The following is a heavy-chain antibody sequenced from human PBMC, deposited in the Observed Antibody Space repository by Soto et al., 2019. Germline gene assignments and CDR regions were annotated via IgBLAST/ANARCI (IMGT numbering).Heavy chain of an antibody. CDR3: ARAGSSGPYYYYGMDV. D-gene: IGHD3-22*01. Sequence: GGSLRLSCAASGFTFSSYWMSWVRQAPGKGLEWVANIKQDGSEKYYVDSVKGRFTISRDNAKNSLYLQMNSLRAEDTAVYYCARAGSSGPYYYYGMDVWGQGTTVTVSS. V-gene: IGHV3-7*05. CDR2: IKQDGSEK. J-gene: IGHJ6*02. CDR1: GFTFSSYW.